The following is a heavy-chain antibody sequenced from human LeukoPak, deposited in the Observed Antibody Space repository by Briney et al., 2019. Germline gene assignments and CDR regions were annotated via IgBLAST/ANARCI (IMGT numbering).Heavy chain of an antibody. J-gene: IGHJ4*02. CDR1: GFTFSNYA. CDR3: AKDLWDYYGSGSYNGGNDY. V-gene: IGHV3-23*01. Sequence: GGSLRLSCAASGFTFSNYAMSWVRQAPGKGLEWVSAITGSGTSTYYADSMKGRFTISRDNSKNTLYLQMNSLRAEDTAVYYCAKDLWDYYGSGSYNGGNDYWGQGALVTVSS. D-gene: IGHD3-10*01. CDR2: ITGSGTST.